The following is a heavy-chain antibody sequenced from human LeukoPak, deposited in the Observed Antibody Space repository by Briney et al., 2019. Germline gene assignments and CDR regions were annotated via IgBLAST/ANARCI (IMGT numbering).Heavy chain of an antibody. CDR3: AKFWHSDC. Sequence: ASVKVSCKASGYTFTDYYIHWVRQAPGQGLEWMGWIDPNNGGTSYAQKFQGRVTMTRDTSISTAYMQLSGLTFDDTAVYYCAKFWHSDCWGQGTLVTVSS. CDR1: GYTFTDYY. V-gene: IGHV1-2*02. CDR2: IDPNNGGT. J-gene: IGHJ4*02.